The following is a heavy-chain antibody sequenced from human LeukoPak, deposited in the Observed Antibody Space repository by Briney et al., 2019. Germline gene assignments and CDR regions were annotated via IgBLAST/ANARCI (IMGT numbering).Heavy chain of an antibody. CDR3: ARTPTALVRGGYYFDN. D-gene: IGHD6-6*01. CDR1: GASISSHY. V-gene: IGHV4-34*01. Sequence: PSETLSLTCTVSGASISSHYWSWIRQPPGKGLEWIGEINHIGSTAYNPSLKSRVTVSEDTSKNQFSLKLSSVTATDTAVYYCARTPTALVRGGYYFDNWGQGTLVTVSS. CDR2: INHIGST. J-gene: IGHJ4*02.